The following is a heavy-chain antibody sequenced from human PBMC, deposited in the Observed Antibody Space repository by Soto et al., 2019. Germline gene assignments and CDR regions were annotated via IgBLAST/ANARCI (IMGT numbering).Heavy chain of an antibody. J-gene: IGHJ4*02. D-gene: IGHD3-22*01. CDR2: INPSGGST. CDR3: ARADTPRYDSSGYYPTPYY. Sequence: ASVKVSCKASGYTFTSYYMHWVRQAPGQRLEWMGIINPSGGSTSYAQKFQGRVTMTRDTSTSTVYMELSSLRSEDTAVYYCARADTPRYDSSGYYPTPYYWGQGTLVTVSS. CDR1: GYTFTSYY. V-gene: IGHV1-46*01.